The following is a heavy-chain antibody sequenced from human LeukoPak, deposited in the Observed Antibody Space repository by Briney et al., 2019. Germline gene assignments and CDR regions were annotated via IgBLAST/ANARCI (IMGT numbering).Heavy chain of an antibody. CDR3: ARLRFDFWSGYTHPYFDY. CDR1: GGSISSSSYS. D-gene: IGHD3-3*01. CDR2: IYYRGTT. V-gene: IGHV4-39*01. Sequence: SETLSLTCTVSGGSISSSSYSWGWIRQPPGKGLEWIGSIYYRGTTYYNPSLKSRVTISVDTSKIQFSLKLSSVAATDTAVYFCARLRFDFWSGYTHPYFDYWGQGTLVTVSS. J-gene: IGHJ4*02.